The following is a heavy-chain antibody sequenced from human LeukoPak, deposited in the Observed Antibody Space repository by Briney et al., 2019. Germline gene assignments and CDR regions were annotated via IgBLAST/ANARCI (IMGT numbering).Heavy chain of an antibody. CDR1: GFTFSSYG. CDR2: ISSSSSYV. CDR3: AKDGAPYCSGATCYSAADY. Sequence: PGGSLRLSCAASGFTFSSYGMNWVRQAPGKGLEWVSSISSSSSYVYYADSVNGRFTISRDNTKNSLYLQMNSLRAEDTAVYYCAKDGAPYCSGATCYSAADYWGQGTLVTVSS. V-gene: IGHV3-21*01. D-gene: IGHD2-15*01. J-gene: IGHJ4*02.